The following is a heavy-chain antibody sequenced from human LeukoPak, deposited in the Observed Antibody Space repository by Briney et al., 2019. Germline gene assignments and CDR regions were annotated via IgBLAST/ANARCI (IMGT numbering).Heavy chain of an antibody. J-gene: IGHJ4*02. D-gene: IGHD6-19*01. CDR1: GFTVSSNY. Sequence: GGSLRLSCAASGFTVSSNYMSWVRQAPGKGLEWVSVIYSGGSTYYADSVKGRFTISRDNSKNTLYLQMNSPRAEDTAVYYCARSIAVAGGVFDYWGQGTLVTVSS. CDR3: ARSIAVAGGVFDY. CDR2: IYSGGST. V-gene: IGHV3-53*01.